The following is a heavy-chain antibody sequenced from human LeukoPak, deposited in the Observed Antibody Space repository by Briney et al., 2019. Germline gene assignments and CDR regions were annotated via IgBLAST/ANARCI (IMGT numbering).Heavy chain of an antibody. J-gene: IGHJ4*02. CDR3: AREVSPYRGGDCYSPPPIDY. Sequence: GGSLRLSCAASGFTFSSYAMHWVRQAPGKGLEWVAVISYDGSNKYYADSVKGRFTISRDNSKNTLYLQMNSLRAEDTAVYYCAREVSPYRGGDCYSPPPIDYWGQGTLVTVSS. CDR2: ISYDGSNK. D-gene: IGHD2-21*02. CDR1: GFTFSSYA. V-gene: IGHV3-30-3*01.